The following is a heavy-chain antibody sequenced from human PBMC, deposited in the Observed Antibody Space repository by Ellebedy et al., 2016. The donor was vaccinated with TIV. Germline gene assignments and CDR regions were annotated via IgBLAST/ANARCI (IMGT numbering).Heavy chain of an antibody. CDR1: GFSFISYT. CDR3: TRGTYSSSSNWFDS. J-gene: IGHJ5*01. CDR2: ISSGGGII. V-gene: IGHV3-48*02. Sequence: GESLKISXSASGFSFISYTMNWVRQAPGKGLQWVSYISSGGGIIHYADSVKGRFTISRDNAKNALFLQMNSLRDEDTAVYFCTRGTYSSSSNWFDSWGQGTLVAVSS. D-gene: IGHD6-6*01.